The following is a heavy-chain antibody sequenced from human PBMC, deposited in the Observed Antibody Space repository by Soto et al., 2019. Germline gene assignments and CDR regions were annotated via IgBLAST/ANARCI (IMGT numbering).Heavy chain of an antibody. Sequence: EVQLLESGGDLIQPGGSLRLSCAASGFTFNIYAMTWVRQAPGKGLEWVSAISRYGDITYYADSVEGRFSISSDNSKNTLYLQMNRLRAEDTAVYYCAKDRYLDHDSRGYLFDNWGQGTLVTVSS. CDR2: ISRYGDIT. D-gene: IGHD3-22*01. CDR1: GFTFNIYA. J-gene: IGHJ4*02. V-gene: IGHV3-23*01. CDR3: AKDRYLDHDSRGYLFDN.